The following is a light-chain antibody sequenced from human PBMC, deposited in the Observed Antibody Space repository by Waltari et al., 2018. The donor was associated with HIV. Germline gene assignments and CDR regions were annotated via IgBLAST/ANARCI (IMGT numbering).Light chain of an antibody. V-gene: IGKV1-NL1*01. J-gene: IGKJ1*01. CDR3: QQYYSTPT. CDR2: AAS. CDR1: QSINSY. Sequence: DIQMTQSPSSLSASVGDRVIITCRASQSINSYLNWYQQKPGKAPKLLLYAASRLESGVPSSFSGGGTGTDYTLTISSLQPDHFATYYCQQYYSTPTFGQGTRVEIK.